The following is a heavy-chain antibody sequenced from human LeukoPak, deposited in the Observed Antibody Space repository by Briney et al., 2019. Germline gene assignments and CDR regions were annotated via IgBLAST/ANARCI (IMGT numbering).Heavy chain of an antibody. CDR3: ARDLGRYCSGGSCHYYSYYMDV. J-gene: IGHJ6*03. CDR2: IIPIFATP. D-gene: IGHD2-15*01. V-gene: IGHV1-69*13. CDR1: GGAFSSYA. Sequence: ASVKVSCKASGGAFSSYAISWVRQAPGQGLEWMGGIIPIFATPNYAQKFQGRVTITADESTSTAYMELRRLRSDDTAVYYCARDLGRYCSGGSCHYYSYYMDVWGKGTTVTVSS.